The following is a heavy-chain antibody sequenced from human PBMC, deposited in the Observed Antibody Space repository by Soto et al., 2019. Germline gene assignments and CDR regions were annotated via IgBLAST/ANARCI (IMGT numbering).Heavy chain of an antibody. D-gene: IGHD1-1*01. J-gene: IGHJ5*02. CDR3: ARLNWNPRSTRFDP. CDR2: IYYSGST. Sequence: PSETLSLTCTVSGGSISSYYWSWIRQPPGKGLEWIGYIYYSGSTNYNPSLKSRVTISVDTSKNQFSLKLSSVTAADTAVYYCARLNWNPRSTRFDPWGQGTLVTVSS. CDR1: GGSISSYY. V-gene: IGHV4-59*08.